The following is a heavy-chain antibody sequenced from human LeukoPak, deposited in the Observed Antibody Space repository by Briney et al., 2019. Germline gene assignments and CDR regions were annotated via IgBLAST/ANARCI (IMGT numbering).Heavy chain of an antibody. CDR3: ARWISGDTCNSQNWFDP. CDR1: GFTFSDYY. CDR2: ISNSGSTM. J-gene: IGHJ5*02. Sequence: GGSLTLSCAASGFTFSDYYMSWIRQPPGKGLEWISYISNSGSTMSYADSVDGGFTISRDNAKNSLYLQMNSPRAKDTAVYYCARWISGDTCNSQNWFDPWVQGTLVTVSS. V-gene: IGHV3-11*04. D-gene: IGHD2-15*01.